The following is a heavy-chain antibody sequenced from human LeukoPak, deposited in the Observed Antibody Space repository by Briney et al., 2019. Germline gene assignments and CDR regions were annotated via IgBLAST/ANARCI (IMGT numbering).Heavy chain of an antibody. CDR1: GYTFTGYY. CDR2: INPNSGGT. CDR3: ARGRMNFDY. Sequence: ASVRVSCTASGYTFTGYYMHWVRQAPGQGLEWMGWINPNSGGTNYAQKLQGWVTMTRDTSISTAYMELSRLRSDDTAVYYCARGRMNFDYWGQGTLVTVSS. J-gene: IGHJ4*02. V-gene: IGHV1-2*04.